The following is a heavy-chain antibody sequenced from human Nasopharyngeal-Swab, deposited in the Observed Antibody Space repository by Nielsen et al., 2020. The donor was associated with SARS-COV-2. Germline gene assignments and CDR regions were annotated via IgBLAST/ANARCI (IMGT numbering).Heavy chain of an antibody. CDR2: INAGNGNT. D-gene: IGHD6-19*01. CDR1: GYTFTSYA. CDR3: ARVATTEVGAAAVAGTFGFDY. Sequence: ASVKVSCKASGYTFTSYAMHWVRQAPGQRLEWMGWINAGNGNTKYSQKFQGRVTITRDTSASTAYMELSSLRSEDTAVYYCARVATTEVGAAAVAGTFGFDYWGQGTLVTVSS. J-gene: IGHJ4*02. V-gene: IGHV1-3*01.